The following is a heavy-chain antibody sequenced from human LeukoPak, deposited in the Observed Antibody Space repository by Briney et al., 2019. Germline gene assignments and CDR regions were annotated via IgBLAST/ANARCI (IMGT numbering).Heavy chain of an antibody. CDR2: INHSGSS. V-gene: IGHV4-34*01. J-gene: IGHJ3*02. CDR3: VRHVARAFDI. Sequence: SETLSLTCTVSGGSISSYYWSWIRQPPGKGLEWIGEINHSGSSKYNPSLKSRVTISIDTSKNQLSLKLSSVTAAATAVYSCVRHVARAFDIWGQGPKVTVSS. CDR1: GGSISSYY.